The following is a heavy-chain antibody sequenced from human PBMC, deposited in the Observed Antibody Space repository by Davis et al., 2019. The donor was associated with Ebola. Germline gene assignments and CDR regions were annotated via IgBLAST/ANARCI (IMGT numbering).Heavy chain of an antibody. V-gene: IGHV1-24*01. CDR3: ATPLEGIVGATGFGY. Sequence: ASVKVSCKVSGFTLSDLSMHWVRQAPGKGLEWMGGFDPEDGETIYAQKFQGRVTMTEDTSTDTAYMELSSLRSEDTAVYYCATPLEGIVGATGFGYWGQGTLVTVSS. D-gene: IGHD1-26*01. J-gene: IGHJ4*02. CDR1: GFTLSDLS. CDR2: FDPEDGET.